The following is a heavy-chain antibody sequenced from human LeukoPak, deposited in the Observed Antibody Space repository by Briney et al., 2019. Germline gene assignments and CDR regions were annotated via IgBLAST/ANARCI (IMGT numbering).Heavy chain of an antibody. Sequence: GGSLRLSCAASGFTFSSHAMHWVRQAAGKGLEWVAVLSHDGGKKYYADSVKGRFTISRDNSKNTLYLQMNSLRGEDTAVYYCARDLRGSDAYYFDYWGQGTLVTVSS. D-gene: IGHD3-10*01. V-gene: IGHV3-30-3*01. CDR3: ARDLRGSDAYYFDY. CDR2: LSHDGGKK. J-gene: IGHJ4*02. CDR1: GFTFSSHA.